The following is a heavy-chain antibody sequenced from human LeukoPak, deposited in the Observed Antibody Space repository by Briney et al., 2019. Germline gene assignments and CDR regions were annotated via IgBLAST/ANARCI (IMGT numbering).Heavy chain of an antibody. CDR1: GYTFTGYY. CDR3: ARDPPSMITFGGVIVLDY. D-gene: IGHD3-16*02. J-gene: IGHJ4*02. V-gene: IGHV1-2*02. CDR2: ISPNSGGT. Sequence: ASVKVSCKASGYTFTGYYMHWVRQAPGQGLEWMGWISPNSGGTNYAQKFQGRVTMTRDTSISTAYMELRGLRSDDTAVYYCARDPPSMITFGGVIVLDYWGQGTLVTVSS.